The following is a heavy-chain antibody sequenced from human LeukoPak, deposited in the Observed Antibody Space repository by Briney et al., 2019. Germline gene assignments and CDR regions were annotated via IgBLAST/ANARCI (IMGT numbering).Heavy chain of an antibody. V-gene: IGHV1-2*02. D-gene: IGHD6-19*01. CDR1: GYTFTPYY. Sequence: ASVRVSCTTSGYTFTPYYMHWVRQAPGQGLEWMGWINPNSGGTNFAQRFQGRVTMTRDTSISTAHMELSSLRSDDTAVYSCARGRSSGWYFHYWGQGTLVTVSS. CDR3: ARGRSSGWYFHY. CDR2: INPNSGGT. J-gene: IGHJ4*02.